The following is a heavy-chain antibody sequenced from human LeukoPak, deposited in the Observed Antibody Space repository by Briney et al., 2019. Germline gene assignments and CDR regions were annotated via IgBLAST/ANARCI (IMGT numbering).Heavy chain of an antibody. CDR1: GFTFSSYS. CDR2: ISSSSSNI. J-gene: IGHJ4*02. V-gene: IGHV3-21*01. CDR3: ARCTTGRTFGSLREIKRSREIDY. D-gene: IGHD1-1*01. Sequence: PGGSLRLSCAASGFTFSSYSMNWVRQAPGKGLEWVSSISSSSSNIYYADSVKGRFTISRDNAKNSLYLQMNSLRVEDTAVYYCARCTTGRTFGSLREIKRSREIDYWGQGTLVTVSS.